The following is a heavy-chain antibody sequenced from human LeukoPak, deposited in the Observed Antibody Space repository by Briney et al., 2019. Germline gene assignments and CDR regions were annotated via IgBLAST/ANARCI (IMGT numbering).Heavy chain of an antibody. CDR2: MNPNSGNT. V-gene: IGHV1-8*02. J-gene: IGHJ4*02. D-gene: IGHD3-10*01. Sequence: ASVKVSCKASGGTFSSYAISWVRQAPGQGLEWMGWMNPNSGNTGYAQKFQGRVTMTRNTSISTAYMELSSLRSEDTAVYYCARVGVYYYGSGSFYFDYWGQGTLVTVSS. CDR1: GGTFSSYA. CDR3: ARVGVYYYGSGSFYFDY.